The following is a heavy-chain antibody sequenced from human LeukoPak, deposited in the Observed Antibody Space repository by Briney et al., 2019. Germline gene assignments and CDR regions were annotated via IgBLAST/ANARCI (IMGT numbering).Heavy chain of an antibody. D-gene: IGHD2-15*01. CDR3: ARDPVVAGDY. CDR1: GFTLSRYW. CDR2: IKQDGSEK. J-gene: IGHJ4*02. Sequence: GGSLRLSCAASGFTLSRYWMSWVRQAPGKGLEWVANIKQDGSEKYYVDSVKGRFTISRDNAKNSLYLQMISLRAEDTAVYYCARDPVVAGDYWGQGTLVTVSS. V-gene: IGHV3-7*03.